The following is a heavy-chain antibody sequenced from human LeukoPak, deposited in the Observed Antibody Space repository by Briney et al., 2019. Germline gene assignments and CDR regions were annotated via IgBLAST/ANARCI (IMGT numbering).Heavy chain of an antibody. V-gene: IGHV4-34*01. D-gene: IGHD3-10*01. J-gene: IGHJ6*02. CDR2: INHSGST. CDR1: GGSFSGYY. Sequence: PSGTLSLTCAVYGGSFSGYYWSWIRQSPGKGLEWIGEINHSGSTNYNPSLKSRVTISLDTSKNQFSLKLSSVTAADTAVYYCARGRRVTMVRGVIGGMDVWGQGTTVTVSS. CDR3: ARGRRVTMVRGVIGGMDV.